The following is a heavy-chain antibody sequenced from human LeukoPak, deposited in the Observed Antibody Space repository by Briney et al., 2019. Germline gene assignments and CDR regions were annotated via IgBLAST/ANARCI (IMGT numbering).Heavy chain of an antibody. J-gene: IGHJ4*02. Sequence: GGSLRLSCAASGFTFSSYAMHWVRQAPGKGLEWVAVISYDGSNKYYADSVKGRFTISRDNSKNTLYLQMNSLRAEDTAVYYCAREGPGEWLPLDYWGQGTLVTVSS. V-gene: IGHV3-30-3*01. CDR1: GFTFSSYA. CDR3: AREGPGEWLPLDY. D-gene: IGHD3-3*01. CDR2: ISYDGSNK.